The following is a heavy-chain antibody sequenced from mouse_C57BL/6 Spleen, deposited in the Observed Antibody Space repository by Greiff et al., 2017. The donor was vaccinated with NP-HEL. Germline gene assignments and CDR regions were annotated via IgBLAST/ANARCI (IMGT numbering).Heavy chain of an antibody. D-gene: IGHD1-1*01. CDR3: VTYYYGSSYAMDY. V-gene: IGHV10-1*01. Sequence: DVQLVESGGGLVQPKGSLKLSCAASGFSFNTYAMNWVRQAPGKGLEWVARIRSKSNNYATYYADSVKDRFTISRDDSESMLYLQMNNLKTEDTAMYYCVTYYYGSSYAMDYWGQGTSVTVSS. CDR2: IRSKSNNYAT. CDR1: GFSFNTYA. J-gene: IGHJ4*01.